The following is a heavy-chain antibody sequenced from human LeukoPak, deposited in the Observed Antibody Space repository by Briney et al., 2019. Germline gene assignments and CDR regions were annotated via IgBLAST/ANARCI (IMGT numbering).Heavy chain of an antibody. CDR1: GGSFSGCY. V-gene: IGHV4-34*01. CDR3: ARVGRITMVRGVNYFDY. CDR2: INHSGST. J-gene: IGHJ4*02. Sequence: SETLSLTCAVYGGSFSGCYWSWIRQPPGKGLEWIGEINHSGSTNYNPSLKSRVTISVDTSKNQFSLKLSSVTAADTAVYYCARVGRITMVRGVNYFDYWGQGTLVTVSS. D-gene: IGHD3-10*01.